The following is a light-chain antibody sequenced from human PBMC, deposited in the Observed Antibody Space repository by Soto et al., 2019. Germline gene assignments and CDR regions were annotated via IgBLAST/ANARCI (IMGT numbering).Light chain of an antibody. V-gene: IGKV3-20*01. CDR2: GTS. J-gene: IGKJ1*01. CDR1: QSVSSNA. Sequence: EIVLTQSPGTLSLSPGESATLSCRASQSVSSNALAWYRRNPGQPPSLLIYGTSTRATGIPRRFSGSGSGTDLPLTITRLEPEDFAVYYCHQYGGSPPTFGQGTKVEVK. CDR3: HQYGGSPPT.